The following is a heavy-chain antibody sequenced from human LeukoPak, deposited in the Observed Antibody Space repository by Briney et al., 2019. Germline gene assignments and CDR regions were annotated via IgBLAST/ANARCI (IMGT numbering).Heavy chain of an antibody. CDR2: INHSGST. D-gene: IGHD5-24*01. J-gene: IGHJ4*02. V-gene: IGHV4-34*01. CDR1: GGSFSGYY. CDR3: ARNRHQRWLQLHYFDY. Sequence: SETLSLTCAVYGGSFSGYYWSWIRQPPGKGLEWIGEINHSGSTNYNPSLKSRVTISVDTSKNQFSLKLSSVTAADTAVYYCARNRHQRWLQLHYFDYWGQGTLVTVSS.